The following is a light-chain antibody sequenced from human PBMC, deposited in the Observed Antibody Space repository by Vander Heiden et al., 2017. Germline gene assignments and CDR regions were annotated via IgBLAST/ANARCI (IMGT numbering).Light chain of an antibody. CDR3: QQSDSSPYT. CDR2: AAS. Sequence: DIQMTQSPSSLSASVGDRVTITCRASQSISSYFNWYQQKAGKAPKLLIYAASSLQSGVPSRFSGSGSGTDFTLTISSLQPEDFATYYCQQSDSSPYTFGQGTKLEIK. V-gene: IGKV1-39*01. J-gene: IGKJ2*01. CDR1: QSISSY.